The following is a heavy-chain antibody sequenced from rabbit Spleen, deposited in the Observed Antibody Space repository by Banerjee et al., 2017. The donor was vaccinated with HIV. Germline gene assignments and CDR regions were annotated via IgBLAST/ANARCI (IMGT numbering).Heavy chain of an antibody. J-gene: IGHJ4*01. CDR1: GFDFSNYG. Sequence: QEQLVESGGGLVQSGGSLKLSCKASGFDFSNYGVSWVRQAPGKGLEWIGYIEPIFGNTYYANWVNGRFTISSHNAQNTLYLQLNSLTAADMATYFCVRDQAGDADYGPYYLNLWGQGTLVTVS. D-gene: IGHD2-1*01. CDR3: VRDQAGDADYGPYYLNL. V-gene: IGHV1S47*01. CDR2: IEPIFGNT.